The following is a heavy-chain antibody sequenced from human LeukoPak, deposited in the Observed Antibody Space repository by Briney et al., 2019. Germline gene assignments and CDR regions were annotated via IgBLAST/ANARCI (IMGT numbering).Heavy chain of an antibody. Sequence: GSLRLSCAASGFTFSSYAMSWVRQAPGKGLEWIGSIYYSGSTYYNPSLKSRVSISVDTSKNQFSLKLSSVTAADTAVYYCARHGGSVVIVPFDYWGQGTLVTVSS. J-gene: IGHJ4*02. V-gene: IGHV4-39*01. CDR2: IYYSGST. CDR1: GFTFSSYA. CDR3: ARHGGSVVIVPFDY. D-gene: IGHD3-16*01.